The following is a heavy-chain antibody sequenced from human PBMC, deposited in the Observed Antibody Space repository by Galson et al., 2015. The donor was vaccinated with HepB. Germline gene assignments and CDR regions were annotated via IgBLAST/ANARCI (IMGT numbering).Heavy chain of an antibody. Sequence: SLRLSCAASGFTFSSYGMHWVRQAPGKGLEWVAVISYDGSNKYYVDSVKGRFTISRDNAKNSLYLQMNSLRAEDTAVYYCARGVSLGEYYYYYYYMDVWGKGTTVTVSS. D-gene: IGHD4-17*01. J-gene: IGHJ6*03. CDR3: ARGVSLGEYYYYYYYMDV. CDR1: GFTFSSYG. CDR2: ISYDGSNK. V-gene: IGHV3-30*03.